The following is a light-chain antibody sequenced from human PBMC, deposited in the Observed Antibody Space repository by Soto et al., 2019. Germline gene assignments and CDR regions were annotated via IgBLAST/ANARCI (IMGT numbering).Light chain of an antibody. V-gene: IGKV3-20*01. CDR1: QSVSNNY. CDR2: GAS. CDR3: QQYGSSGT. Sequence: EIVLTQSPGTLSLSQGERATLSCRASQSVSNNYLAWYQQKPGQAPRLLIYGASNRATGITDRFSGSGSGTDFTLTISRLEPEDFAVYYCQQYGSSGTFGQGNKVEIK. J-gene: IGKJ1*01.